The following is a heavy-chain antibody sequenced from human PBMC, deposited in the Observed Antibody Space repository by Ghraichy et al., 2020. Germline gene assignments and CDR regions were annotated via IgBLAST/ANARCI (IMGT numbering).Heavy chain of an antibody. V-gene: IGHV4-59*01. CDR3: ARECFYYDILTGQHNWFDP. D-gene: IGHD3-9*01. J-gene: IGHJ5*02. Sequence: SETLSLTCTVSGGSISSYYWSWIRQPPGKGLEWIGYIYYSGSTNYNPSLKSRVTISVDTSKNQFSLKLSSVTAADTAVYYCARECFYYDILTGQHNWFDPWGQGTLVTVSS. CDR2: IYYSGST. CDR1: GGSISSYY.